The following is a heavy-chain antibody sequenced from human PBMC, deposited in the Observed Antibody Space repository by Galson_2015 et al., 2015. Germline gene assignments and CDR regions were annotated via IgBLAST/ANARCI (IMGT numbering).Heavy chain of an antibody. CDR2: ISAYNGNT. Sequence: SVKVSCKASGYTFTSYGISWVRQAPGQGLEWMGWISAYNGNTNYAQKLQGRVTMTTDTSTSTAYMELRSLRPDDTAVYYCARDIYPDDWSGYEGADGTPDYWGQGTLVTVSS. CDR1: GYTFTSYG. CDR3: ARDIYPDDWSGYEGADGTPDY. D-gene: IGHD3-3*01. V-gene: IGHV1-18*01. J-gene: IGHJ4*02.